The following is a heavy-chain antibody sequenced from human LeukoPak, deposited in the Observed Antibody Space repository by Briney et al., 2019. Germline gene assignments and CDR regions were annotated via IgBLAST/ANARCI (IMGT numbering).Heavy chain of an antibody. V-gene: IGHV4-34*01. D-gene: IGHD2-2*01. CDR3: ASGDCSSASCRFDY. Sequence: SETLSLTCAVYGGSFSGYYWSWIRQPPGKGLEWIGEISHSGSTNYNPSLKSRVTISVDTSKNQFSLKLSSVTAADTAVYYCASGDCSSASCRFDYWGQGTLVTVSS. CDR2: ISHSGST. CDR1: GGSFSGYY. J-gene: IGHJ4*02.